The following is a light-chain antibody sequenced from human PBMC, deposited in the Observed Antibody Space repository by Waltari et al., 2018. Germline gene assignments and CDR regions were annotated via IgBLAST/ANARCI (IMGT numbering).Light chain of an antibody. V-gene: IGKV3-15*01. CDR3: QQYNNWPQVT. CDR2: GAS. Sequence: EIVMTQSPATLSVSPGERATLSCRASQSVSSNLAWYQQKPGQAPRLPIYGASTRATGIPARFSGSGSGTEFTLTISSLQSEDFAVYYCQQYNNWPQVTFGGGTKVEIK. CDR1: QSVSSN. J-gene: IGKJ4*01.